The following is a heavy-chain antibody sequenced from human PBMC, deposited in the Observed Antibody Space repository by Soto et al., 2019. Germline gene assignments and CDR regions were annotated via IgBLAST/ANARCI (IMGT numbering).Heavy chain of an antibody. D-gene: IGHD3-16*01. CDR1: GGSLSSYY. V-gene: IGHV4-59*01. CDR2: IYYSGST. Sequence: SETLSLTCVVSGGSLSSYYWSWIRQPPGKGLEWIGYIYYSGSTNYNPSLKSRVTISVDTSKNQFSLKLSSVTAADTAVYYCARTWGSTNXYWGRGTLVTVSS. CDR3: ARTWGSTNXY. J-gene: IGHJ4*02.